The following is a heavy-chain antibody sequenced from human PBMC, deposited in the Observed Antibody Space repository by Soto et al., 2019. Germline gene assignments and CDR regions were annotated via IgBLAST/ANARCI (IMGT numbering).Heavy chain of an antibody. CDR3: ARTSGYDLYYFDY. CDR2: IYYSGST. V-gene: IGHV4-39*01. Sequence: SETLSLTCTVSGGSISSSSYYWGWIRQPPGKGLEWIGSIYYSGSTYYNPSLKGRVTISVDTSKNQFSLKLSSVTAADTAVYYCARTSGYDLYYFDYWGQGTLVTVSS. CDR1: GGSISSSSYY. D-gene: IGHD5-12*01. J-gene: IGHJ4*02.